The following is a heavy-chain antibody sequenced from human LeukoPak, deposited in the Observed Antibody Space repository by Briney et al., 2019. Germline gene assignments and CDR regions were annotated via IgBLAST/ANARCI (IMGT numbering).Heavy chain of an antibody. CDR3: ARDLTSSWSPGV. D-gene: IGHD6-13*01. J-gene: IGHJ3*01. CDR1: GFTFSNYG. Sequence: GRSLRLSCITSGFTFSNYGFHWVRQAPGKGLEWTAAIWYDGSNQYYPDSVKGRFTISRDNSKNTIYLQMNSLRIEDTAMYYCARDLTSSWSPGVWGQGTMVSVSS. CDR2: IWYDGSNQ. V-gene: IGHV3-33*01.